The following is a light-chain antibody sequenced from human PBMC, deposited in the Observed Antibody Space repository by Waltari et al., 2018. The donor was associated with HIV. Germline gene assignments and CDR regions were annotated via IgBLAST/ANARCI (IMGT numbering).Light chain of an antibody. Sequence: EILMTQSPATLSVSPGERATLSCRSSQSVNSNLAWYQQKPGQTPRLSISGTSTRATDIPARFRGSGSGTEFTLTISSRQSEDFAVYYCHHYNNWRETFGQGTKVEIK. V-gene: IGKV3-15*01. J-gene: IGKJ1*01. CDR3: HHYNNWRET. CDR2: GTS. CDR1: QSVNSN.